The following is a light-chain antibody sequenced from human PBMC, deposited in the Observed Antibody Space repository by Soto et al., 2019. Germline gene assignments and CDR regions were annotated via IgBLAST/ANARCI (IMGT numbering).Light chain of an antibody. J-gene: IGKJ2*03. V-gene: IGKV3-20*01. Sequence: ELVLTQSPGTLSLSLGDRATLSCRASQSVSSNYLAWYQQKRGQAPRLLIYGTSSRATGIPDRCSGSGSARAFTLGIIRLESKDFEVYSCQQYRNGNSPRYSFGQGTRLEIK. CDR2: GTS. CDR1: QSVSSNY. CDR3: QQYRNGNSPRYS.